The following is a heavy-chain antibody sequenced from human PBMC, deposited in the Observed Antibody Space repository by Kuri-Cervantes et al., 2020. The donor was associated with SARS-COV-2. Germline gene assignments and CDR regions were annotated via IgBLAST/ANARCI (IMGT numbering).Heavy chain of an antibody. CDR1: GFTFSSYW. V-gene: IGHV3-7*05. D-gene: IGHD2-2*01. CDR3: AREGFQYQLLRGAYFDY. Sequence: GGSLRLSCAASGFTFSSYWMSWVRQAPGKGLEWVANIKQDGSEKYYVDSVKDRFTISRDNAKNSLYLQMNSLRAEDTAAYYCAREGFQYQLLRGAYFDYWGQGTLVTVSS. J-gene: IGHJ4*02. CDR2: IKQDGSEK.